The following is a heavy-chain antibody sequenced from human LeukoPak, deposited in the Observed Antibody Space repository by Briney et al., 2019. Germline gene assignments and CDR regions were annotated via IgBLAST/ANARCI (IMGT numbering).Heavy chain of an antibody. CDR1: GGSISESNYY. Sequence: SETLSLTCSVSGGSISESNYYWGWIRQPPGKGLEWIGSIYFSGNAYHNSSLKSRVTISVDTSKNQFSLKLNSVTAADTAVYYCVRREYSNKSPFDYWGQGTLVTVSS. D-gene: IGHD4-11*01. CDR3: VRREYSNKSPFDY. CDR2: IYFSGNA. J-gene: IGHJ4*02. V-gene: IGHV4-39*01.